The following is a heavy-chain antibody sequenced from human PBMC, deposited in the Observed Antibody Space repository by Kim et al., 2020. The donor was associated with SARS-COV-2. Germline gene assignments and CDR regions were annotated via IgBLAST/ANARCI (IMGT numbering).Heavy chain of an antibody. CDR3: ARGGIGYYGSGSYDY. J-gene: IGHJ4*02. Sequence: PSLKSRVTISVDTSKNQFSLKLSSVTAADTAVYYCARGGIGYYGSGSYDYWGQGTLVTVSS. D-gene: IGHD3-10*01. V-gene: IGHV4-31*02.